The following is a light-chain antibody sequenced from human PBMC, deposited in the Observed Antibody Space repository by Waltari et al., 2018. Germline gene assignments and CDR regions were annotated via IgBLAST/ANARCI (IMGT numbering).Light chain of an antibody. Sequence: SALTQPDSVSLSPGQSITISFSGISSDSGGYEYVSWYQQHPGKAPKVIIYDVNNRPSGVSNRFSGSTSGSSASLTISGLQAEDEADYYCSSFTSSTTGIFGGGTKVTV. CDR1: SSDSGGYEY. J-gene: IGLJ2*01. CDR2: DVN. CDR3: SSFTSSTTGI. V-gene: IGLV2-14*03.